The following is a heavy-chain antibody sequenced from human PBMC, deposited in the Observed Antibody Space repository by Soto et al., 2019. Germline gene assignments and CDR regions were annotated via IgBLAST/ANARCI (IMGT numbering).Heavy chain of an antibody. Sequence: QVQLQESGPGLVKPSETLSLTCAVSGDSISSVNWWSWVRQSPGQGLVWIGDIYHIGITNYNPSLQSRVTISVDKVKNEFSLHLSSVTAADTAVYYCARYPGYFTLSSLDPWGQGTLVTVSS. CDR2: IYHIGIT. J-gene: IGHJ5*02. CDR3: ARYPGYFTLSSLDP. CDR1: GDSISSVNW. V-gene: IGHV4-4*02. D-gene: IGHD2-8*01.